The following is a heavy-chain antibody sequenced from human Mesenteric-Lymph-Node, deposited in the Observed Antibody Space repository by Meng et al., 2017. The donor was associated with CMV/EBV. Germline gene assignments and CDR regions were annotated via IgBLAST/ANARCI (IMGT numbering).Heavy chain of an antibody. J-gene: IGHJ4*02. CDR1: FPFSNYC. Sequence: FPFSNYCMTWVRQAPGTGLEWVSAISGSGGGTYYADSVKGRFTISRDNSKNTLDLQMNSLRAEDTAVYYCAKSQGGINYDDSSGFSDYWGQGTLVTVSS. CDR2: ISGSGGGT. D-gene: IGHD3-22*01. V-gene: IGHV3-23*01. CDR3: AKSQGGINYDDSSGFSDY.